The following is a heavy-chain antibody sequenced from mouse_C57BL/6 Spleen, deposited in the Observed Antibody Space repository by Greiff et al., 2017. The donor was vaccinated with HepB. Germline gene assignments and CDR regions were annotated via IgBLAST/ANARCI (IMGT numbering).Heavy chain of an antibody. J-gene: IGHJ1*03. CDR3: AKNYYGSSYNWDFDV. V-gene: IGHV2-5*01. Sequence: QVQLQQSGPGLVQPSQSLSITCTVSGFSLTSYGVHWVRQSPGKGLEWLGVIWRGGSTDYNAAFMSRLSITKDNSKSQVFFKMNSLQADDTAIYYCAKNYYGSSYNWDFDVWGTGTTVTGSS. CDR1: GFSLTSYG. D-gene: IGHD1-1*01. CDR2: IWRGGST.